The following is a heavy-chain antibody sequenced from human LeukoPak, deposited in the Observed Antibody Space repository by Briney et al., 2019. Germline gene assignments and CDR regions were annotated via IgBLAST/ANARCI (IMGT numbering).Heavy chain of an antibody. CDR1: GFTFANYV. Sequence: GGSLRLSCAASGFTFANYVMNWVRQAPGQGLEWVSGISGSGGITYYADSVQGRFTISRDNSNNMLSLQMDSLRAEDTALYYCAKDVRPGASYYLDYWGRGTVVTVSS. D-gene: IGHD1-14*01. J-gene: IGHJ4*02. CDR3: AKDVRPGASYYLDY. V-gene: IGHV3-23*01. CDR2: ISGSGGIT.